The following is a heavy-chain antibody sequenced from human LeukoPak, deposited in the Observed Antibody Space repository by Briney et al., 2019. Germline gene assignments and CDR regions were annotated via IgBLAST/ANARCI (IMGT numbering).Heavy chain of an antibody. Sequence: SVKVSCKASGGTFSSYAISWVRQAPGQGLEWMGGIIPIFGTANYAQKFQGRVTMTADESTCTAYMELSSLRSEDTAVYYCARDKRDPSYYYYGMDVWGKGTTVTVSS. CDR2: IIPIFGTA. CDR1: GGTFSSYA. J-gene: IGHJ6*04. V-gene: IGHV1-69*13. CDR3: ARDKRDPSYYYYGMDV.